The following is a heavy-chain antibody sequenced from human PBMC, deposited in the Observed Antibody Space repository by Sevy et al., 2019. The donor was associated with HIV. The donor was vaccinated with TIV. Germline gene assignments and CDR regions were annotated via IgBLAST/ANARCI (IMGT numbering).Heavy chain of an antibody. CDR3: AREGLLIRRNYFDY. V-gene: IGHV3-30-3*01. D-gene: IGHD2-15*01. J-gene: IGHJ4*02. CDR1: GFTFSSYA. Sequence: GGSLRLSCAASGFTFSSYAMHWVRQAPGKGLEWVAVISYDGSNKYYADSVKGRFTISRDNSKNTLYLQMNSLRAEDTAVYYCAREGLLIRRNYFDYWGQGTLVTVSS. CDR2: ISYDGSNK.